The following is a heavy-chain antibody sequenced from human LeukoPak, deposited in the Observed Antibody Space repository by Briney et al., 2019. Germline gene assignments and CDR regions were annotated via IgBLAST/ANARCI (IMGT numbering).Heavy chain of an antibody. J-gene: IGHJ6*03. CDR1: VFTLTSCG. CDR2: MSTYNGNT. CDR3: ARGGEYYYGSGSSLLSYYYYYMDV. D-gene: IGHD3-10*01. V-gene: IGHV1-18*01. Sequence: ASVKLSCKASVFTLTSCGISWVRQAPGQGLEWMGLMSTYNGNTNYAQKLQGRVTMTTDTSTSTAYMELRSLRSDDTAVYYCARGGEYYYGSGSSLLSYYYYYMDVWGKGTTVTVSS.